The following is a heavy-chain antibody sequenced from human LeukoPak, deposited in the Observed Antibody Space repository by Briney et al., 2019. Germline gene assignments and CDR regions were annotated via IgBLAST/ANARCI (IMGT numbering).Heavy chain of an antibody. J-gene: IGHJ4*02. Sequence: SETLSLTCTVSGGSISSYYWSWIRQPPGKGLEWIGYIYYSGSTNYNPSLKSRVTISVDTSKNQFSLKLSSVTAADTAVYYCARHDVDTAMVVFDYWGQGTLVTDSS. CDR3: ARHDVDTAMVVFDY. V-gene: IGHV4-59*08. CDR1: GGSISSYY. CDR2: IYYSGST. D-gene: IGHD5-18*01.